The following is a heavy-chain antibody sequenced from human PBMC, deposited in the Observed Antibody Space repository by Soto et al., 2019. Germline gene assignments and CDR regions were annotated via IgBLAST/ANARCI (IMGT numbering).Heavy chain of an antibody. J-gene: IGHJ6*02. CDR2: INPSGGST. D-gene: IGHD4-4*01. CDR3: ARGHSNYSPPHYYYYDMDV. Sequence: ASVKVSCKASGSTFTSHYMHWVRQAPGQGLEWMGMINPSGGSTSYAQKFQGRVTMTGDTSTSTVYMELNSLRSEDTAVYYCARGHSNYSPPHYYYYDMDVWGRGTTVTVS. CDR1: GSTFTSHY. V-gene: IGHV1-46*01.